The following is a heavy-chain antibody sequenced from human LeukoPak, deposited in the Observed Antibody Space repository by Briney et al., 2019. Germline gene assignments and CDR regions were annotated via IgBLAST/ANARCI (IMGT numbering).Heavy chain of an antibody. Sequence: GGSLRLSCAASGFTFSSYSMNWVRQAPGKGLEWVSFVSSSSSYIYYADSVKGRFTISRDNAKNSLYLQMNSLRAEDTAVYYCARLYSYGYGLDIWGQGTMVTVSS. D-gene: IGHD5-18*01. CDR2: VSSSSSYI. CDR1: GFTFSSYS. J-gene: IGHJ3*02. V-gene: IGHV3-21*01. CDR3: ARLYSYGYGLDI.